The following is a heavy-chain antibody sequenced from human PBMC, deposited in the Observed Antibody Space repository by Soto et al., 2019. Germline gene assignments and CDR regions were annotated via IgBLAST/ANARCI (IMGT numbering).Heavy chain of an antibody. J-gene: IGHJ4*02. D-gene: IGHD3-10*01. V-gene: IGHV1-3*04. Sequence: GASVKVSWKASGYTFTNNVIHWLRQAPGQTLEWMGWIHTAKGNTKYAQNLQGRVTMTTDTSTSTAYMELRSLRPDDTAVYYCVRDLDGSGSYYTDYWGQGTLVTVSS. CDR1: GYTFTNNV. CDR2: IHTAKGNT. CDR3: VRDLDGSGSYYTDY.